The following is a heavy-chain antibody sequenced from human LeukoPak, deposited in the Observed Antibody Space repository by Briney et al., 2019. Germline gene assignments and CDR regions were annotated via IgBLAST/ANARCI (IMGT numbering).Heavy chain of an antibody. CDR1: GDSISNSSYY. CDR2: IYYSGST. V-gene: IGHV4-39*07. Sequence: SETLSLTCTVSGDSISNSSYYWGWIRQPPGKGLEWIGNIYYSGSTNYNLSLKSRVTISVDTSKNQFSLKLSSVTAADTAVYYCARVWSGNYYEDRGAFDIWGQGTMVTVSS. D-gene: IGHD3-22*01. J-gene: IGHJ3*02. CDR3: ARVWSGNYYEDRGAFDI.